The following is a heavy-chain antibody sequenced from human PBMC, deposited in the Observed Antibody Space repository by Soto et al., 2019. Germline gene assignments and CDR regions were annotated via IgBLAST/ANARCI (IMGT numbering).Heavy chain of an antibody. CDR1: GFTFRSYV. Sequence: ESGGGVVQPGTSLRVSCVGSGFTFRSYVIHWVRQAPGKGLEWVALTSYDGSDKYYDDSVRGRFTISRDNSRNTVDLQTDSLRLEDTALYYCARWGTTGGLDVWGQGTLVSVSS. D-gene: IGHD3-16*01. J-gene: IGHJ1*01. V-gene: IGHV3-30*19. CDR2: TSYDGSDK. CDR3: ARWGTTGGLDV.